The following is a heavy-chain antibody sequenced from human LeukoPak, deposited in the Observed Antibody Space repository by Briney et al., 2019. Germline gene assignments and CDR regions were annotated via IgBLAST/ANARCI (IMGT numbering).Heavy chain of an antibody. V-gene: IGHV3-30*18. D-gene: IGHD1-1*01. CDR1: GLTFSQYG. CDR3: ANQNNRQLSFYFDF. CDR2: ISNDGGDK. J-gene: IGHJ4*02. Sequence: GRSLRLSCTASGLTFSQYGMHWVRQAPGKGLEWVAFISNDGGDKYYADSVRGRFTLSRDNFKDTLYLQMNSLRAEDTAVYYCANQNNRQLSFYFDFWGQGTLVSVSS.